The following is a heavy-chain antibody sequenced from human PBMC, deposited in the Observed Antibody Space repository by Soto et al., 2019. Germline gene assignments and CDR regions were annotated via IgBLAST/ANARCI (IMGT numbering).Heavy chain of an antibody. CDR3: ARGRGYSGDDLQEDGFDI. CDR1: GYTFSSSY. J-gene: IGHJ3*02. Sequence: QVQLMQSGTEVKEPGASVNLYCKASGYTFSSSYIHWVRQAPGQGLEWMGIMNPSGDRTNYAQNFQGRVTMTRYTATSTVYMELSSLRSEDTAVYYCARGRGYSGDDLQEDGFDIWGQGTMVTVS. V-gene: IGHV1-46*01. CDR2: MNPSGDRT. D-gene: IGHD5-12*01.